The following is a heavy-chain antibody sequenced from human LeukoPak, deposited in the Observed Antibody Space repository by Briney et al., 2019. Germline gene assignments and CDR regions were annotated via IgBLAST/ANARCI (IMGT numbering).Heavy chain of an antibody. CDR1: GYTFTSYY. CDR2: INPSGGST. CDR3: ARGENSFGGVIYFDY. Sequence: GASVKVSCKASGYTFTSYYMHWVRQAPGQGLEWMGIINPSGGSTSYAQKFQGRVTMTRDTSTSTVYMELSSLRSEDTAVYYCARGENSFGGVIYFDYWGQGTLVTVSS. D-gene: IGHD3-16*01. V-gene: IGHV1-46*01. J-gene: IGHJ4*02.